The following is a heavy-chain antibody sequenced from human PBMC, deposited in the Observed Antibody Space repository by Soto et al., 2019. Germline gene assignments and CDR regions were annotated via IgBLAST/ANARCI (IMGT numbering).Heavy chain of an antibody. Sequence: EVQLVESGGALVQPGGSLRVSCEASGFTFSSYWMHWVRRAPGKGLVWVARINGDGTVTTDANSVKGRFTISRDNAKNTLYLQMDRLRAEDTAMYYCTRGRRYSGSEALDIGGQGTVVTVSS. D-gene: IGHD1-26*01. CDR3: TRGRRYSGSEALDI. V-gene: IGHV3-74*01. CDR2: INGDGTVT. CDR1: GFTFSSYW. J-gene: IGHJ3*02.